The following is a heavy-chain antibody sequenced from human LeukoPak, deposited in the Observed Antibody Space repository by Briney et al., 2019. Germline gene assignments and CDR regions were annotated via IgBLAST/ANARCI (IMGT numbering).Heavy chain of an antibody. CDR1: GYSISSGYY. J-gene: IGHJ3*02. Sequence: PSETLSLTCTVSGYSISSGYYWGWIRQPPGKGLEWIGSIYHSGSTYYNPSLKSRVTISVDTSKNQFSLKLSSVTAADTAVYYCARDLQYYYGSGTKAFDIWGQGTMVTVSS. D-gene: IGHD3-10*01. CDR3: ARDLQYYYGSGTKAFDI. CDR2: IYHSGST. V-gene: IGHV4-38-2*02.